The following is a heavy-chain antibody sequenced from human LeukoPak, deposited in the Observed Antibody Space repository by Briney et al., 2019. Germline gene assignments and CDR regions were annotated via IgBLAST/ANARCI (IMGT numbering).Heavy chain of an antibody. CDR3: ARGPLYDDSDY. J-gene: IGHJ4*02. V-gene: IGHV4-30-4*01. Sequence: NPSQTLSLTCTVSGGSISSGDYYWSWIRQPPGKGLEWIGYIYYSGSTNYNPSLKSRVTISVDTSKNQFSLKLSSVTAADTAVYYCARGPLYDDSDYWGQGTLVTVSS. D-gene: IGHD2-8*01. CDR1: GGSISSGDYY. CDR2: IYYSGST.